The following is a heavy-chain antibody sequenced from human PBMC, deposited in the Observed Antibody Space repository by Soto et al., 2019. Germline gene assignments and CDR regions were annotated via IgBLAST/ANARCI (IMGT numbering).Heavy chain of an antibody. CDR2: ISWNSGSI. Sequence: GGSLRLSCAASGFTFDDYAMHWVRQAPGKGLEWVSGISWNSGSIGYADSVKGRFTISRDNAKNSLYLQMNSLRAEDTALYYCAKDMAYGSGSFYYYGMDVWGQGTTVTAP. D-gene: IGHD3-10*01. J-gene: IGHJ6*02. CDR1: GFTFDDYA. CDR3: AKDMAYGSGSFYYYGMDV. V-gene: IGHV3-9*01.